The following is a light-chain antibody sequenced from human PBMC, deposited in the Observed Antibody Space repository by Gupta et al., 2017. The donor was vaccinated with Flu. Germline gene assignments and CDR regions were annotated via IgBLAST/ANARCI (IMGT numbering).Light chain of an antibody. V-gene: IGKV1-39*01. CDR1: QSISSY. CDR2: AAS. Sequence: DIQMTQSPSSLSASVGDRVTITCRASQSISSYLNWYQQKPGKAPKLLIYAASSVQSGVPSRFSGSGYGTDFTLTISRRQPEDFATYYCQQRDSTPWTFGQGTXVEIK. CDR3: QQRDSTPWT. J-gene: IGKJ1*01.